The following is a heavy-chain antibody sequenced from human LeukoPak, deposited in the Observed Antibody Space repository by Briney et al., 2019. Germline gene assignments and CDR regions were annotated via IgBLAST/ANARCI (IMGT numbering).Heavy chain of an antibody. D-gene: IGHD4-17*01. V-gene: IGHV4-34*01. CDR1: GGSFSGYY. CDR2: INHSGST. Sequence: SETLSLTCAVYGGSFSGYYWSWIRQPPGKGLEWIGEINHSGSTNYNPSLKSRVTISVDTSKNQFSLKLSSVTAADTAVYYCARGRRSTVPFDYWGQGTLVTVSS. J-gene: IGHJ4*02. CDR3: ARGRRSTVPFDY.